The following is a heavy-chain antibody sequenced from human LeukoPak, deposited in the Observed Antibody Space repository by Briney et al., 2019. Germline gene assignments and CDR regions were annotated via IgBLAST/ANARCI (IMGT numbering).Heavy chain of an antibody. J-gene: IGHJ6*03. Sequence: SQTLSLTCSVSGGSISSENYYWSWIRQPAGKGLEWIGRIYTSGSTNYNPSLKSRVTISVDTSKNQFSLKLSSLTAADTAVYYCARGRELRLYYYYYMDVWGKGTTVTVSS. V-gene: IGHV4-61*02. D-gene: IGHD1-26*01. CDR2: IYTSGST. CDR1: GGSISSENYY. CDR3: ARGRELRLYYYYYMDV.